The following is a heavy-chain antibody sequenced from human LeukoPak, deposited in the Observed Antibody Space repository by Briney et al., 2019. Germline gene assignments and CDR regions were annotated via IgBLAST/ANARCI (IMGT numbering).Heavy chain of an antibody. CDR1: GFTFSSYS. D-gene: IGHD3-22*01. J-gene: IGHJ5*02. V-gene: IGHV3-21*01. CDR3: ARVSPYDSSGYYPGVGFDP. Sequence: GGSLRLSCAASGFTFSSYSMNWVRQAPGKGLEWASSISSSSSYIYYADSVKGRFTISRDNAKNSLYLQMNSLRAEDTAVYYCARVSPYDSSGYYPGVGFDPWGQGTLVTVSS. CDR2: ISSSSSYI.